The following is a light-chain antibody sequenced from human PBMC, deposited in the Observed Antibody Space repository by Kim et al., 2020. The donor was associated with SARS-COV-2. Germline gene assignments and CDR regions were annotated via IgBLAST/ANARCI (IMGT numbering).Light chain of an antibody. CDR2: GAS. CDR3: QQYSSSPAT. J-gene: IGKJ1*01. Sequence: EIVLTQSPGTLSLFPGERATLSCRASQSVSSNYLAWYQQKPGQAPRLLIYGASSRVTGIPDRFSGSGSGTDFTLTITRLEPEDFAVYYCQQYSSSPATFGQGTKVDIK. V-gene: IGKV3-20*01. CDR1: QSVSSNY.